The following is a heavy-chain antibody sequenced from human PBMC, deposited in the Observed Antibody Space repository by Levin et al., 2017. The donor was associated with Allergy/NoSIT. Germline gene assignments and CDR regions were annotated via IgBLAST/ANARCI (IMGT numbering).Heavy chain of an antibody. CDR1: GGSISSYY. J-gene: IGHJ4*02. Sequence: SETLSLTCTVSGGSISSYYWSWIRQPPGKGLEWIGYIYYSGSTNYNPSLKSRVTISVDTSKNQFSLKLSSVTAADTAVYYCARGPSSWYGGNPNRFDYWGQGTLVTVSS. CDR3: ARGPSSWYGGNPNRFDY. D-gene: IGHD6-13*01. CDR2: IYYSGST. V-gene: IGHV4-59*01.